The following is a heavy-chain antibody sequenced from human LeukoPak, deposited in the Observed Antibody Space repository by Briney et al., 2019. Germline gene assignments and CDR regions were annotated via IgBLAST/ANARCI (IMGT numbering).Heavy chain of an antibody. CDR2: ISYDGSNK. D-gene: IGHD4-11*01. J-gene: IGHJ4*02. CDR1: GFTFSSYG. V-gene: IGHV3-30*18. CDR3: AKDRIDYSFDY. Sequence: GRSLRLSCAASGFTFSSYGMHWVRQAPGKGLEWVAVISYDGSNKYYADSVKGRFTISRDNSKNTLYLQMNSPRAEDTAVYYCAKDRIDYSFDYWGQGTLVTVSS.